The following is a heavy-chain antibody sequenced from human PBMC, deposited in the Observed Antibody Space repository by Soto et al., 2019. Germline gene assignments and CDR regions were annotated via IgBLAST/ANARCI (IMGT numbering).Heavy chain of an antibody. CDR2: ISPSVGST. Sequence: ASVKVSCKASGYTFTSYYMHWVRQAPGQGLEWMGIISPSVGSTRYAQKFQGRVSMTRDTSTSTVYMELSSLRSEDTAVYYCARGLEYSSSSSWFDPWGQGTLVTISS. CDR1: GYTFTSYY. D-gene: IGHD6-6*01. CDR3: ARGLEYSSSSSWFDP. J-gene: IGHJ5*02. V-gene: IGHV1-46*01.